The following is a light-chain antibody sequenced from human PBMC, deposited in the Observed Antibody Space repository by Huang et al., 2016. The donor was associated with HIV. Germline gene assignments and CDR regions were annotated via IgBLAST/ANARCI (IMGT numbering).Light chain of an antibody. V-gene: IGKV1-5*03. J-gene: IGKJ2*01. CDR3: QQYNSHPYT. Sequence: DIQMTQSPSTLSASVGDRVTITCRTSQNILNCLAWYQQKPGRAPSLVIYKTSTVQNGVPSRFSGSGSGTEFTLTISSMQPDDFATYYCQQYNSHPYTFGQGTKLDIK. CDR1: QNILNC. CDR2: KTS.